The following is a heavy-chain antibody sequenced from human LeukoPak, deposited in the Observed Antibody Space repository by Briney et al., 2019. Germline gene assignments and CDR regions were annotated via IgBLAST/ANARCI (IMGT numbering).Heavy chain of an antibody. CDR1: GFTFSSYS. CDR2: ISSSSSYI. J-gene: IGHJ3*02. Sequence: GGSLRLSRAASGFTFSSYSMNWVRQAPGKGLEWVSSISSSSSYIYYADSVKGRFTISRDNAKNSLYLQMNSLRAEDTAVYYCAIPSHSRWGAFDIWGQGTMVTVSS. D-gene: IGHD5-12*01. CDR3: AIPSHSRWGAFDI. V-gene: IGHV3-21*01.